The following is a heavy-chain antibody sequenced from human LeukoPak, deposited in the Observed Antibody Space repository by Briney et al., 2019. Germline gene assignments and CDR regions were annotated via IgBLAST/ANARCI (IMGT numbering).Heavy chain of an antibody. CDR1: GDSVSSNSAA. D-gene: IGHD3-22*01. CDR3: AREGPFRYDSSAYPARWFDP. CDR2: TYYRSKWYN. V-gene: IGHV6-1*01. J-gene: IGHJ5*02. Sequence: SQTLSLTCAISGDSVSSNSAAWNWIRQSPSRGLEWLGRTYYRSKWYNDYAVSVKSRITINPDTSKNQFSLKLSSVTAADTAVYYCAREGPFRYDSSAYPARWFDPWGQGTLVTVSS.